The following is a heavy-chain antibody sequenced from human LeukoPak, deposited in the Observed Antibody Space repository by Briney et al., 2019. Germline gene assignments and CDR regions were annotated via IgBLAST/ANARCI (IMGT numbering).Heavy chain of an antibody. Sequence: PSETLSLTCAVYGGSFSGYYWSWIRQPPGKGLEWIGEINHSGSTNYNPSLKSRVTISVDTSKNQFSLKLSSVTAADTAVYYCARVWFGELLENYYFDYWGQGTLVTVSS. CDR3: ARVWFGELLENYYFDY. CDR1: GGSFSGYY. CDR2: INHSGST. V-gene: IGHV4-34*01. D-gene: IGHD3-10*01. J-gene: IGHJ4*02.